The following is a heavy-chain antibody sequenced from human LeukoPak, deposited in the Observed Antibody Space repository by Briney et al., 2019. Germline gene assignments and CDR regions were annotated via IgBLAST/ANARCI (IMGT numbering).Heavy chain of an antibody. Sequence: GASVKVPCKASGGTFSSYAISWVRQAPGQGLEWMGRIIPIFGITNYAQKFQGRVTITADKSTSTAYMELSSLRSEDTAVYYCARYYYDSSGFSQTFFDYWGQGTLVTVSS. CDR1: GGTFSSYA. V-gene: IGHV1-69*04. CDR2: IIPIFGIT. J-gene: IGHJ4*02. CDR3: ARYYYDSSGFSQTFFDY. D-gene: IGHD3-22*01.